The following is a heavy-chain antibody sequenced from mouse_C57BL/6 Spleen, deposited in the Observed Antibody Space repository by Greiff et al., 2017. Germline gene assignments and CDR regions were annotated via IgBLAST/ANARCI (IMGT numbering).Heavy chain of an antibody. CDR1: GFSLTSYG. Sequence: VKLMESGPGLVQPSQCLSITCTVSGFSLTSYGVHWVRQSPGKGLEWLGVIWSGGSTDYNAAFISRLSISKDNSKSQVFFKMNSLQADDTAIYYWARNFGKGDYFDYWGQGTTLTVSS. CDR3: ARNFGKGDYFDY. V-gene: IGHV2-2*01. J-gene: IGHJ2*01. D-gene: IGHD4-1*01. CDR2: IWSGGST.